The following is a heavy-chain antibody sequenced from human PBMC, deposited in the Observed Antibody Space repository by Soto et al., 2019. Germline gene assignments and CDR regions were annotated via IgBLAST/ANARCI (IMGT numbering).Heavy chain of an antibody. D-gene: IGHD6-13*01. Sequence: QVQLQESGPGLVKPSETLSLSCTVSNGSISNFYWNWIRHPAGKGLEWIGRIYASGSASYNPSLRSRVTMSVDTSTNQFSLKLNSVTAADTAVYYCARSSHKESWFDPWGQGTLVTVSS. CDR2: IYASGSA. CDR3: ARSSHKESWFDP. CDR1: NGSISNFY. V-gene: IGHV4-4*07. J-gene: IGHJ5*02.